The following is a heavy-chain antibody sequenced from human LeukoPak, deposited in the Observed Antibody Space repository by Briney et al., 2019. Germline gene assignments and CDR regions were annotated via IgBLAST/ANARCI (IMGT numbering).Heavy chain of an antibody. J-gene: IGHJ6*03. V-gene: IGHV1-69*13. D-gene: IGHD6-13*01. Sequence: ASVKVSCKASGGTFSSYAISWVRQAPGQGLEWMGGIIPIFGTANYAQKFQGRVTTTADESTSTAYMELSSLRSEDTAVYYCAKQQLVGDYYYYYMDVWGKGTTVTISS. CDR2: IIPIFGTA. CDR1: GGTFSSYA. CDR3: AKQQLVGDYYYYYMDV.